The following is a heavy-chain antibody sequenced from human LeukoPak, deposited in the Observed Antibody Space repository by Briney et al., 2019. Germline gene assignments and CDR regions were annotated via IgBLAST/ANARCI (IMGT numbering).Heavy chain of an antibody. Sequence: SVKVSCKASGGTFSSYAISWVRQAPGQGLEWMGGIIPIFGTANYAQKFQGRVTITADESTSTAYMELSSLRSEDTAVYYCARDQVGYGDYGGYYYYCMDVWGKGTTVTVSS. CDR2: IIPIFGTA. J-gene: IGHJ6*03. CDR1: GGTFSSYA. CDR3: ARDQVGYGDYGGYYYYCMDV. D-gene: IGHD4-17*01. V-gene: IGHV1-69*13.